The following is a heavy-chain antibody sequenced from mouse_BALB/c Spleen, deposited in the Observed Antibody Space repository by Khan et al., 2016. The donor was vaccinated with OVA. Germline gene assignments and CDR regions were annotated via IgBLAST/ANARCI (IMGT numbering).Heavy chain of an antibody. J-gene: IGHJ3*01. CDR3: ARYGAYYRNDGWFAY. CDR2: INPSSGYT. Sequence: QVQLQQSGAELARPGASVKMSCKASGYTFTSYTMHWVKQRPGQGLEWIGYINPSSGYTNYNQKFKDKATLTADKSSSTAYRKLGSLTSEVSAVYYCARYGAYYRNDGWFAYWGQGTLVTVSA. CDR1: GYTFTSYT. D-gene: IGHD2-14*01. V-gene: IGHV1-4*01.